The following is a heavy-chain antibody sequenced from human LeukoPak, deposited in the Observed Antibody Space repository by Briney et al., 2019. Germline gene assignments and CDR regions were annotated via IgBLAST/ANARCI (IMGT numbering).Heavy chain of an antibody. CDR3: ARGQAFDL. CDR1: GGSFSGYY. Sequence: SETLSLTCAVYGGSFSGYYWSWIRQPLGKGLEWIGEINHSGSTNYNPSLKSRVTISVDTSKNLFSLKLSSVTAADTAVYYCARGQAFDLWGRGTLVTVSS. J-gene: IGHJ2*01. CDR2: INHSGST. V-gene: IGHV4-34*01.